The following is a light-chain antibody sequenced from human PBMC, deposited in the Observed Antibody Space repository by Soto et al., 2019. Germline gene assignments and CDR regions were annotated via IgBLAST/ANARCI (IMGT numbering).Light chain of an antibody. Sequence: QSVLTQPASVSGSPGQSITISCTGTSSDVGNYNYVSWYQQHPGKAPKLMIYEVSNRPSGVSDRFSGSKSGNTASLTISGLQAEDEADYYCNSFTTSSTLLFGGGTKLTVL. J-gene: IGLJ2*01. CDR3: NSFTTSSTLL. CDR2: EVS. CDR1: SSDVGNYNY. V-gene: IGLV2-14*01.